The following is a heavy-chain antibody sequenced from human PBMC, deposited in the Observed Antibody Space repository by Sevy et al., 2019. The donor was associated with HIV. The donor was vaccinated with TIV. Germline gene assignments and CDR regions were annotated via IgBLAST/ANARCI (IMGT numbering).Heavy chain of an antibody. CDR2: IYAGGST. Sequence: GGSLRLSCAASGFAVSSNYMSWVRQAPGKGLEWVSVIYAGGSTYYADSVMGRCTIIRDNSKNTVSLQMNSLRAEDTAVYYCARYHYESLWGSFWHYFDYWGQGTLVTVSS. V-gene: IGHV3-53*01. CDR1: GFAVSSNY. D-gene: IGHD3-16*01. J-gene: IGHJ4*02. CDR3: ARYHYESLWGSFWHYFDY.